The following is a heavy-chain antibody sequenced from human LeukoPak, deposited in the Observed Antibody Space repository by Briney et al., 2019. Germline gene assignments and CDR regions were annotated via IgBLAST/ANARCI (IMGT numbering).Heavy chain of an antibody. V-gene: IGHV4-39*01. CDR3: ARCYCSGGSCYPDY. Sequence: SETLSLTCSVSGGSTSSSSYYWGWIRRPPGKGLEWIGSIYYSGSTYYNSSLKSRVTISVDTSKNQFSLKLSSVTAADTAVYYSARCYCSGGSCYPDYWGQGTLVTVSS. CDR2: IYYSGST. D-gene: IGHD2-15*01. J-gene: IGHJ4*02. CDR1: GGSTSSSSYY.